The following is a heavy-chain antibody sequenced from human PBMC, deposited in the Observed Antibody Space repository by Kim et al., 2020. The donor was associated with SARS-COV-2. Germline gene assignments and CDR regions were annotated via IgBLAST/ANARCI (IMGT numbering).Heavy chain of an antibody. CDR2: IYYSGST. CDR3: ARIPDSGYASDY. CDR1: GGSISSSSYY. J-gene: IGHJ4*02. D-gene: IGHD5-12*01. Sequence: SETLSLTCTVSGGSISSSSYYWGWIRQPPGKGLEWIGSIYYSGSTYYNPSLKSRVTISVDTSKNQFSLKLSSVTAADTAVYYCARIPDSGYASDYWGQGTLVTVSS. V-gene: IGHV4-39*07.